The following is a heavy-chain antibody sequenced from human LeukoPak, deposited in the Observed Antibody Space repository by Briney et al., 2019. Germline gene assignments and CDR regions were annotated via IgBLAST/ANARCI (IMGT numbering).Heavy chain of an antibody. D-gene: IGHD3-10*01. CDR2: INPKSGDT. V-gene: IGHV1-2*02. J-gene: IGHJ4*02. CDR3: ARGASGTLRSFDWLTQEPLDF. CDR1: GSFSDYY. Sequence: ASVKVSCKASGSFSDYYIHWIRQAPGHGPEWLGWINPKSGDTNYGQNFQDRVTMTRDTSITTVYTELSSLTSHDTALYYCARGASGTLRSFDWLTQEPLDFWGQGTLVTVSS.